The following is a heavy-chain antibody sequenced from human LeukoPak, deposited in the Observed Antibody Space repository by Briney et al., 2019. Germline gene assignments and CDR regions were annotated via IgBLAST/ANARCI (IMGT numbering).Heavy chain of an antibody. CDR1: GGSFSGYY. D-gene: IGHD1-7*01. V-gene: IGHV4-34*01. J-gene: IGHJ4*02. CDR3: ARATGTKVPPGY. Sequence: PSETLSLTCAVYGGSFSGYYWSWIRQPPGKGLEWIGEINHSGRNNYSPSLKSRVTISVDTSKNQFSLKLSSVTAADTAVYYCARATGTKVPPGYWGQGTLVTVSS. CDR2: INHSGRN.